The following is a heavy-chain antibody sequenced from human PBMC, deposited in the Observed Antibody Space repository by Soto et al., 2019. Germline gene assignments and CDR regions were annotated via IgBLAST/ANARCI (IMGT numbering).Heavy chain of an antibody. Sequence: LRLSCAASGFTFSNYAMSWVRQAPGKGLEWVSAIGGSGDWTYYADSVKGRFTISRDNSKNTLSLQMISLRAEDTAVYYCAKGTGSSWSDARVYLGFECWGQGALVNVPS. D-gene: IGHD6-13*01. CDR1: GFTFSNYA. CDR2: IGGSGDWT. CDR3: AKGTGSSWSDARVYLGFEC. J-gene: IGHJ4*01. V-gene: IGHV3-23*01.